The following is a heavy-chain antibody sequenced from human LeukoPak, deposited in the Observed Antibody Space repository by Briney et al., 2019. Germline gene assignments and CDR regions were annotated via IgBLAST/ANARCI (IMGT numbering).Heavy chain of an antibody. CDR3: AKEDEWELVEYFDY. J-gene: IGHJ4*02. CDR2: ISGSGGST. CDR1: GFTFSSYA. V-gene: IGHV3-23*01. Sequence: PGGSLRLSCAASGFTFSSYAMSWVRQPPGKGLEWVSPISGSGGSTYYADSVKGRFTISRDNSKNTLYLQMNILRAEDTAVYYCAKEDEWELVEYFDYWGQGTLVTVSS. D-gene: IGHD1-26*01.